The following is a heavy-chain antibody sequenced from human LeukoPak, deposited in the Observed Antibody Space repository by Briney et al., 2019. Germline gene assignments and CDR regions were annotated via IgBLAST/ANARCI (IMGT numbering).Heavy chain of an antibody. CDR2: IYPGESDT. CDR1: GYSFTSYW. Sequence: PGESLKISCKGSGYSFTSYWIGWVCQMTGKGLEWMGIIYPGESDTRYSPSFQGQVTISADKSISTAYLQWSSLKASDTAMYYCARRNSPAFDIWGQGTMVTVSS. J-gene: IGHJ3*02. CDR3: ARRNSPAFDI. V-gene: IGHV5-51*01. D-gene: IGHD1/OR15-1a*01.